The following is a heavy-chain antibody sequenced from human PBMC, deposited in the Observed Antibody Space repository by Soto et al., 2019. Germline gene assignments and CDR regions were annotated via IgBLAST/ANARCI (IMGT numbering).Heavy chain of an antibody. CDR1: GFSLSTRGVA. CDR3: AHRPRGYAYYFDY. D-gene: IGHD5-12*01. J-gene: IGHJ4*02. Sequence: QITLKESGPTLVKPTQTLTLTCTFSGFSLSTRGVAVGWFRQPPGKALEWLALIYWDEDKWYRPSLKSRLTNTDDTSKNHVVLTMTNMDTVDTATYYCAHRPRGYAYYFDYWGQGTLVTVSS. CDR2: IYWDEDK. V-gene: IGHV2-5*02.